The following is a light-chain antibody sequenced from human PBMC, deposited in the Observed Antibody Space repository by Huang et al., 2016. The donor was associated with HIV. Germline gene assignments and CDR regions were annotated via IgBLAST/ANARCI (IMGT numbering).Light chain of an antibody. CDR1: HDISNY. CDR2: DAS. J-gene: IGKJ4*01. CDR3: QQYDNLALT. V-gene: IGKV1-33*01. Sequence: DIQMTQSPSSLSASVGDRVTITCQASHDISNYLNWYQQKPGKAPKLLIYDASNLETGVPSRVSGSGSGTEFTFTISSLQAEDTATYYCQQYDNLALTFGGGTKVESK.